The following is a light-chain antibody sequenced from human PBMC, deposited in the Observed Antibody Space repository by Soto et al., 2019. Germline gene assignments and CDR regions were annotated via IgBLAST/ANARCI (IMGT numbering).Light chain of an antibody. CDR1: GSXVXXYNY. V-gene: IGLV2-14*03. CDR3: CSLTTSHPYV. CDR2: HVT. J-gene: IGLJ1*01. Sequence: QSALTQPASVSGSPGQSIAISCTGTGSXVXXYNYVSWYQQLPGKAPKLMIYHVTYRPSGVSNRYSGSMSGNSASLTISGLQADDEDYYYCCSLTTSHPYVFGSGTKVKVL.